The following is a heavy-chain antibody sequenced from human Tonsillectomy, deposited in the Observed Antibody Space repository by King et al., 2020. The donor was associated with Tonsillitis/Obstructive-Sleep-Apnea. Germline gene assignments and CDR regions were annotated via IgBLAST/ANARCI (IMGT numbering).Heavy chain of an antibody. CDR1: GFTFDDYA. J-gene: IGHJ4*02. Sequence: VQLVQSGGGLVQPGRSLRLSCAASGFTFDDYAMHWVRQAPGKGLEWVSGISWNSGSIGYADSVKGRFTISRDNAKNSLYLQMNSLRAEDTALYYCAKGISYDILTGYNDYWGQGTLVTVSS. CDR2: ISWNSGSI. V-gene: IGHV3-9*01. CDR3: AKGISYDILTGYNDY. D-gene: IGHD3-9*01.